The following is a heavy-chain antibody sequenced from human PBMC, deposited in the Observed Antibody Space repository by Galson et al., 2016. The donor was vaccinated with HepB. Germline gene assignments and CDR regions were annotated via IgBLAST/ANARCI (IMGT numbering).Heavy chain of an antibody. V-gene: IGHV1-46*01. Sequence: SVKVSCKASGYSFRSYYLHWVRQVPGQGLEWMGIIDPNDGVTNYTQKLQGRVTMTRDTSTNTLYLELSSLKFEDTAIYYCAREDWLDSWGQGTLVTVSS. CDR1: GYSFRSYY. CDR2: IDPNDGVT. CDR3: AREDWLDS. J-gene: IGHJ5*01.